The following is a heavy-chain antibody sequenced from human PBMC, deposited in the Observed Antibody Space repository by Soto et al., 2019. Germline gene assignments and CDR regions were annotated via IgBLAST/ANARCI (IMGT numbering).Heavy chain of an antibody. Sequence: GASLKVSWKTSGYTFTGYAMHWVRKDTGQRLEWMGWINAGNGNTKYSQKFQGRVTITRDTSASTAYMELSSLRSEDTGVYYCARLGDSSGYYYPDFDYWGQGTLVTVPS. J-gene: IGHJ4*02. D-gene: IGHD3-22*01. CDR1: GYTFTGYA. V-gene: IGHV1-3*01. CDR3: ARLGDSSGYYYPDFDY. CDR2: INAGNGNT.